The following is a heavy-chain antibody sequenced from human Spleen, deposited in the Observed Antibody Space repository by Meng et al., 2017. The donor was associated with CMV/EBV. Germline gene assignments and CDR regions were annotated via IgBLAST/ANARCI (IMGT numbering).Heavy chain of an antibody. D-gene: IGHD2/OR15-2a*01. J-gene: IGHJ4*02. V-gene: IGHV3-21*01. CDR3: ARGDGVYIGTFPG. CDR1: GLTFSTSR. CDR2: ISSSSDNYI. Sequence: GESLKISCAASGLTFSTSRVNWVRQAPGKGLEWVSCISSSSDNYIKNADAVKGRFTISRDNAKNLLFLQMNSLRVEDTAVYFCARGDGVYIGTFPGWGQGTKVTVSS.